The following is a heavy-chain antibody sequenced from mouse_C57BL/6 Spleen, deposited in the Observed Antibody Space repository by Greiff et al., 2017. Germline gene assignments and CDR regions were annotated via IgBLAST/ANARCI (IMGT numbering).Heavy chain of an antibody. J-gene: IGHJ2*01. CDR2: IHPNSGST. V-gene: IGHV1-64*01. CDR1: GSPFPSSW. CDR3: ARYTYYFDY. Sequence: QVQLQQPGAELVKPGASVKLSCRASGSPFPSSWMHWGKQRPGQGLGWIGMIHPNSGSTNYNEKFKSKATLTVDKSSSTAYMQLSSLTSEDSAVYYCARYTYYFDYWGQGTTLTVSS.